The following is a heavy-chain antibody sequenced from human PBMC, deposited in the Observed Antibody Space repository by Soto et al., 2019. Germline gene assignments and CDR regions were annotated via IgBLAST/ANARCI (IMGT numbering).Heavy chain of an antibody. V-gene: IGHV3-48*02. CDR2: ISRSGSLN. Sequence: GGSLRLSCVASGFSFSDYSMNWVRQAPGKGLEWLSYISRSGSLNYYADSVKGRFTISRDNAKNSLYLEMNSVRDEDTAMYYCARDLEYSSSWYYYYGLDVWGHGTTVTVSS. CDR3: ARDLEYSSSWYYYYGLDV. CDR1: GFSFSDYS. D-gene: IGHD6-6*01. J-gene: IGHJ6*02.